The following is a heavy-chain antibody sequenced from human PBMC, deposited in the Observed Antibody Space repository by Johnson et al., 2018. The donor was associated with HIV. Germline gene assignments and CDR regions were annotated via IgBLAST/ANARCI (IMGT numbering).Heavy chain of an antibody. CDR3: GGAPGAMDAFDI. D-gene: IGHD2-2*01. J-gene: IGHJ3*02. CDR1: AFTFSSYA. CDR2: LSYDGHNK. Sequence: QVQLVESGGGVVQPGRSLRLSCAASAFTFSSYAIHWVRQAPGKGLEWVALLSYDGHNKYYADSVKGRFTISRDDAKNSLYLQMNSLGAEDTAVYYCGGAPGAMDAFDIWGQGTLVTVSS. V-gene: IGHV3-30-3*01.